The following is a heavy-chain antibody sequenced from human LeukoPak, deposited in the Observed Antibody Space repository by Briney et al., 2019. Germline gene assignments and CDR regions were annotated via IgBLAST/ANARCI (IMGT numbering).Heavy chain of an antibody. CDR1: GFTFSSYA. D-gene: IGHD2-2*01. J-gene: IGHJ5*02. V-gene: IGHV3-23*01. Sequence: GGSLRLSCAASGFTFSSYAMSWVRQAPGKGLEWVSTISGSGGSTYYADSVKGRFTISRDNSKNTLYLQMNSLRAEDTAVYYCASGGSVVVPAATPRNWFDPWGQGPLVTVSA. CDR2: ISGSGGST. CDR3: ASGGSVVVPAATPRNWFDP.